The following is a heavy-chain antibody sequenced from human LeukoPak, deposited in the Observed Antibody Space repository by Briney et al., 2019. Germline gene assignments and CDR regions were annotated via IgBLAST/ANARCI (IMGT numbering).Heavy chain of an antibody. Sequence: SETLSLTCTVSGGSINSGNYLWGWIRQPPGKGLEWIGSISYSGSTYYNPSLKSRVNMSVDTSKNQFSLKVRSVTAPDTAVYYCARLQYYDSRGYYYGFDYWGQGTLVTVSS. CDR3: ARLQYYDSRGYYYGFDY. CDR1: GGSINSGNYL. V-gene: IGHV4-39*01. J-gene: IGHJ4*02. D-gene: IGHD3-22*01. CDR2: ISYSGST.